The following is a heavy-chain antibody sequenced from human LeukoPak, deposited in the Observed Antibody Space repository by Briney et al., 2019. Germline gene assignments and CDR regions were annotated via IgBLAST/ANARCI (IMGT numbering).Heavy chain of an antibody. Sequence: GGSLRLTCAASGFTFSSYSMNWVRQAPGKGLEWVSSISSSSSYIYYADSVKGRFTISRDNAKNSLYLQMNSLRAEDTAVYYCARGDSSGYYPYYFDYWGQGTLVTVSS. CDR1: GFTFSSYS. CDR3: ARGDSSGYYPYYFDY. J-gene: IGHJ4*02. D-gene: IGHD3-22*01. V-gene: IGHV3-21*01. CDR2: ISSSSSYI.